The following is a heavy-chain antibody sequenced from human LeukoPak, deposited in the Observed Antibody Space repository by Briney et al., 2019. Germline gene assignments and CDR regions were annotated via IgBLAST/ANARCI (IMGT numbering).Heavy chain of an antibody. D-gene: IGHD7-27*01. Sequence: GGSQRLSCAASGFTFSSYAMSWVRQAPGKGLEWVSAISGSGGSTYYADSVKGRFTISRDNSKNTLYLQMNSLRAEDTAVYYCAKGYLVPYWGDYWGQGTLVTVSS. CDR3: AKGYLVPYWGDY. J-gene: IGHJ4*02. V-gene: IGHV3-23*01. CDR1: GFTFSSYA. CDR2: ISGSGGST.